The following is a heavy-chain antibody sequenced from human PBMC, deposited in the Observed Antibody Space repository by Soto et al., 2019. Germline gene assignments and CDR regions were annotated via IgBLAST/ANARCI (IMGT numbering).Heavy chain of an antibody. CDR1: GFSISSGLYY. J-gene: IGHJ4*02. CDR2: IYYSGST. Sequence: TLSFTCPFSGFSISSGLYYLRWIRPHPGKGLEWIGYIYYSGSTYYNPSLKSRVTISVDTSKNQFSLKLSSVTAADTAVYYCARVVDTAMVIFDYWGQGTLVNVSA. V-gene: IGHV4-31*03. D-gene: IGHD5-18*01. CDR3: ARVVDTAMVIFDY.